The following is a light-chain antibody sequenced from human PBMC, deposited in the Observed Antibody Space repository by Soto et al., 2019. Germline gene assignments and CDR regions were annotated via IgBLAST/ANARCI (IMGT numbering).Light chain of an antibody. CDR2: YDS. CDR3: QVWDSSSDHCVV. Sequence: SYELTQPPSVSVAPGKTARITCGGTNIGSKSVHWYQQKPGQAPVLVIYYDSDRPSGIPERFSGSNSGNTATLTISRVEAGDEADYYCQVWDSSSDHCVVFGGGTKLTVL. J-gene: IGLJ2*01. CDR1: NIGSKS. V-gene: IGLV3-21*04.